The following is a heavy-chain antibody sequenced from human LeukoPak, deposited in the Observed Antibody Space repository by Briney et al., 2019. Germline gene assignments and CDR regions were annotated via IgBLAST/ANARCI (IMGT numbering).Heavy chain of an antibody. V-gene: IGHV4-39*01. CDR3: ARSRYSYGSI. CDR1: GGSISSSNYY. J-gene: IGHJ4*02. D-gene: IGHD5-18*01. CDR2: IYYSGST. Sequence: SETLSLICTVSGGSISSSNYYWGWIRQPPGKGLESIGSIYYSGSTYYNPSLKSRVTISVDTSKNQFSLKLSSVTAADTAVYYCARSRYSYGSIWGQGTLVTVSS.